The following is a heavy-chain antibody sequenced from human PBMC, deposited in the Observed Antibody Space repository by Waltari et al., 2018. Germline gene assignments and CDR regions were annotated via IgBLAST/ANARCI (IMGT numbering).Heavy chain of an antibody. CDR3: ARDDSSGWYHY. V-gene: IGHV4-39*02. D-gene: IGHD6-19*01. CDR2: IYYSGST. Sequence: QLQLQESGPGLVKPSETLSLTCTVSGGYISSSSYYWGWIRQPPGKGLEWIGSIYYSGSTYSNPSLKSRVTISVDTSKNQFSLKLSSVTAADTAVYYCARDDSSGWYHYWGQGTLVTVSS. CDR1: GGYISSSSYY. J-gene: IGHJ4*02.